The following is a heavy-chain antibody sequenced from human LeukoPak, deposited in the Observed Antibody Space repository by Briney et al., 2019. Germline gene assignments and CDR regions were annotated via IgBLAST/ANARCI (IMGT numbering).Heavy chain of an antibody. D-gene: IGHD2-2*01. CDR3: ARVGYCSSTSCYFRIDI. Sequence: SETLSLTCTVSGGSISSYYWSWIRQPPGKGLEWIGYIYYSGSTYYNPSLKSRVTISVDTSKNQFSLKLSSVTAADTAVYYCARVGYCSSTSCYFRIDIWGQGTMVTVSS. J-gene: IGHJ3*02. CDR1: GGSISSYY. V-gene: IGHV4-59*12. CDR2: IYYSGST.